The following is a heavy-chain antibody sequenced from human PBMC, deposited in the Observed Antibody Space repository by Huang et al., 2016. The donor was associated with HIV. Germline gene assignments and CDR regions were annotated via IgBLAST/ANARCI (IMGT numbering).Heavy chain of an antibody. CDR2: IIPSHDYT. V-gene: IGHV1-18*04. Sequence: QVQLVQSGAEVKKPGASVKVSCRASGFTFISYGINWVRQAPGKGMAWIGWIIPSHDYTNYEQQFQGRVTMTTDTSTNTVYMEVRSLRSDDTAVYYCARDLGTTVVPDGMDVWGQGTTVTVSS. D-gene: IGHD4-17*01. J-gene: IGHJ6*02. CDR3: ARDLGTTVVPDGMDV. CDR1: GFTFISYG.